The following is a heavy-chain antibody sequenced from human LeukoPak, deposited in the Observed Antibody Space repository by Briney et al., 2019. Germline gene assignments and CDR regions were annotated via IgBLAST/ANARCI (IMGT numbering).Heavy chain of an antibody. CDR1: GGSFDGYY. Sequence: SETLSLACAVFGGSFDGYYWSWIRQPPGKGLEWIGEITYDGSTNYNPSLKSRVTISVDTSKIQFSLNLSSVTAADTAIYYCARGLASGYPPIPFDYWGQGTQVTVSS. D-gene: IGHD3-3*01. J-gene: IGHJ4*02. CDR3: ARGLASGYPPIPFDY. CDR2: ITYDGST. V-gene: IGHV4-34*01.